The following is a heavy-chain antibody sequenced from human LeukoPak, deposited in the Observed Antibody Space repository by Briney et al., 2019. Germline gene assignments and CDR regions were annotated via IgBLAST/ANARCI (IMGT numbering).Heavy chain of an antibody. V-gene: IGHV3-21*01. CDR1: GFTFSSYS. D-gene: IGHD5-12*01. CDR2: LSSSSSYI. J-gene: IGHJ4*02. Sequence: PGGSLRLSCAASGFTFSSYSMNWVRQGPGKGREGCSSLSSSSSYIYYVDSVKGRFTISRDNAKNSLYLQMNSLRAEDTAVYYCARALDIVATITPIDYWGQGTLVTVSS. CDR3: ARALDIVATITPIDY.